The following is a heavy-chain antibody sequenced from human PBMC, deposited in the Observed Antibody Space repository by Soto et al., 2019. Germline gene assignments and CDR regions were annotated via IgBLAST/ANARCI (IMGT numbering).Heavy chain of an antibody. CDR2: IYPGDSDT. CDR3: ARAPSHGWSQHFDY. D-gene: IGHD6-19*01. J-gene: IGHJ4*02. CDR1: GYNFASYW. V-gene: IGHV5-51*01. Sequence: PGESLKISCKGSGYNFASYWIGWVRQNPGKGLEWMGIIYPGDSDTRYSPSFEGHVTISADKSTSTAYMQWSSLGASDTAIYYCARAPSHGWSQHFDYWGQGTLVTVSS.